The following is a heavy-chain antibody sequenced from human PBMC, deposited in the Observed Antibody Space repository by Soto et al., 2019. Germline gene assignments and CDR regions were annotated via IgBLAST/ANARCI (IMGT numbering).Heavy chain of an antibody. J-gene: IGHJ4*02. V-gene: IGHV4-39*07. CDR1: GGSISSSDYY. CDR3: ARGRLVPAVNFDY. D-gene: IGHD2-2*01. CDR2: IYYSGSA. Sequence: ASETLSLTCTVSGGSISSSDYYWGWIRQPPGKGLEWIGNIYYSGSAPYNPSLKSRVTISVDGSKNQFSLKVNSVTAADTAVYYCARGRLVPAVNFDYWGLGTLVTVSS.